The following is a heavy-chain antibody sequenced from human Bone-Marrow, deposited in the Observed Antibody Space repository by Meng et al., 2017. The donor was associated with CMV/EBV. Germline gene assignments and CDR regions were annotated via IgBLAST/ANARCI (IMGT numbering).Heavy chain of an antibody. CDR1: GGSISSSSYY. D-gene: IGHD5-24*01. CDR3: ARGDGYATFDY. V-gene: IGHV4-39*07. J-gene: IGHJ4*02. Sequence: SETLSLTCTVSGGSISSSSYYWGWIRQPPGKGLEWIGSIYYSGSTYYNPSLKSRVIISVDTSKNQFSLKLSSVSAADTAVYYCARGDGYATFDYWGQGALVTVSS. CDR2: IYYSGST.